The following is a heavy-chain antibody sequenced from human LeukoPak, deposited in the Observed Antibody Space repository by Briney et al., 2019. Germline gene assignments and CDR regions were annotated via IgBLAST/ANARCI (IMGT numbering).Heavy chain of an antibody. CDR1: GFTFTIYS. Sequence: GGSLRLSCAASGFTFTIYSMNWVRQAPGKGLEWVSYISSSSSTIYYADSVKGRFTISRDNAKNSLYLQMNSLRAEDTAVYYCARDGDGEISSPDYYYYMDVWGKGTTVTVSS. J-gene: IGHJ6*03. CDR3: ARDGDGEISSPDYYYYMDV. V-gene: IGHV3-48*04. CDR2: ISSSSSTI. D-gene: IGHD3-10*01.